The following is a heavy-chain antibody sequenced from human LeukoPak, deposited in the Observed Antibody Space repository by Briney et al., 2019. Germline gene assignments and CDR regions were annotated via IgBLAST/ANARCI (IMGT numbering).Heavy chain of an antibody. J-gene: IGHJ4*02. CDR2: IIPIFGTA. V-gene: IGHV1-69*05. Sequence: SVKDSCKASGGTFSSYAISWVRQAPGQGLEWMGGIIPIFGTANYAQKFQGRVTMTRDTSTSTVYMELSSLRSEDTAVYYCARATTVVKGGTFDYWGQGTLVTVSS. CDR1: GGTFSSYA. D-gene: IGHD4-23*01. CDR3: ARATTVVKGGTFDY.